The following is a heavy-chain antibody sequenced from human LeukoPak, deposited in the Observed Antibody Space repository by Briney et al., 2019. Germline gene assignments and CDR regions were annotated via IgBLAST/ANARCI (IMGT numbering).Heavy chain of an antibody. V-gene: IGHV1-69*13. Sequence: SVKVSCKASVGTFSSYAISWVRQAPGQGLEWMVGIIPIFGTGNYAQKFQGRVTITAYESTSTAYMELRNLRSEEAAVYYCARTAQLWLTSWHRYPFDYWGQGTLVTVSS. CDR1: VGTFSSYA. CDR3: ARTAQLWLTSWHRYPFDY. CDR2: IIPIFGTG. J-gene: IGHJ4*02. D-gene: IGHD5-18*01.